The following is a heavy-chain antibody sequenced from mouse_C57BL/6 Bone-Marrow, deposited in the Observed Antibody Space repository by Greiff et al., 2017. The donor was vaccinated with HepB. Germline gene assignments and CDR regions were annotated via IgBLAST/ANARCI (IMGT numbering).Heavy chain of an antibody. CDR3: ARRYDWGYFDV. CDR2: ISNGGGST. Sequence: DVKLVESGGGLVQPGGSLKLSCAASGFTFSDYYMYWVRQTPEKRLEWVAYISNGGGSTYYPDTVKGRFTISRDNAKNTLYLQMSRLKSEDTAMYYCARRYDWGYFDVWGTGTTVTVSS. J-gene: IGHJ1*03. CDR1: GFTFSDYY. D-gene: IGHD2-4*01. V-gene: IGHV5-12*01.